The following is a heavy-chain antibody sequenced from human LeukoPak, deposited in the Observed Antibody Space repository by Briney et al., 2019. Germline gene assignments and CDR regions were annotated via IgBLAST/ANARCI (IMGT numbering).Heavy chain of an antibody. CDR2: INPNSGGT. J-gene: IGHJ4*02. CDR1: GYTFTSYG. V-gene: IGHV1-2*04. Sequence: ASMKVSCKASGYTFTSYGISWVQQAPGQGLEWMGWINPNSGGTNYAQKFQGWVTMTRDTSISTAYMELSRLRSDDTAVYYCARRLRGYSYGYDYWGQGTLVTVSS. D-gene: IGHD5-18*01. CDR3: ARRLRGYSYGYDY.